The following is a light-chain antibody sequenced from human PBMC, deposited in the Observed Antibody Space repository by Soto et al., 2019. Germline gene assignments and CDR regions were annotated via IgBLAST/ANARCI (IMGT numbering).Light chain of an antibody. CDR3: QVWDGTTDQVL. V-gene: IGLV3-21*02. CDR2: DDT. J-gene: IGLJ3*02. CDR1: KIGDKS. Sequence: SYVMTQAPSVSVAPGQTARITCGGKKIGDKSVHWYQQRPGRAPVLVVHDDTDRPSGIPERFSGSNSGNTAALTISRVEAGDEADYYCQVWDGTTDQVLFGGGTKLTVL.